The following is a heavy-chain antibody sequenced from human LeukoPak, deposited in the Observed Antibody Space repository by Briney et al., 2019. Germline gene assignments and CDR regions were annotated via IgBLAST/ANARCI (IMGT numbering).Heavy chain of an antibody. CDR1: GGSISSGSYY. D-gene: IGHD4-11*01. Sequence: PSQTLSLTCTVSGGSISSGSYYWSWIRQPAGKGLEWIGRIYTSGSTNYNPSLKSRVTISVDTSKNQFSLKLSSVTAADTAVYYCARDGEGGGSNPHSYYYYYMDVWGKGTTVTVSS. CDR3: ARDGEGGGSNPHSYYYYYMDV. CDR2: IYTSGST. J-gene: IGHJ6*03. V-gene: IGHV4-61*02.